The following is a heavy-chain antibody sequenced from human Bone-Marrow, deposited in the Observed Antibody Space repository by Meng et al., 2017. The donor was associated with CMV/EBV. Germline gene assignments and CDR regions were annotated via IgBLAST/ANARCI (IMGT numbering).Heavy chain of an antibody. V-gene: IGHV4-39*07. J-gene: IGHJ6*02. Sequence: SETLSLTCTVSGGSISSSSYYWGWIRQPPGKGLEWIGSIYYSGSTYYNPSLKSRVTISVDTSKNQFSLKLSSVTAADTAVYYCARDDIPISAAGKAYYYYYGMDVWGQGTTVTVSS. D-gene: IGHD6-13*01. CDR2: IYYSGST. CDR1: GGSISSSSYY. CDR3: ARDDIPISAAGKAYYYYYGMDV.